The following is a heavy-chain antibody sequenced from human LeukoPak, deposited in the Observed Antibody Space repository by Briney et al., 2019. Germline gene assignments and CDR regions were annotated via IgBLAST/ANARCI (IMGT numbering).Heavy chain of an antibody. CDR2: ISAYNGNT. V-gene: IGHV1-18*01. CDR3: ARDMLSYYDSSGYFHY. Sequence: ASVKVSCKASGYTFTSYGISWVRQAPGQGLEWMGWISAYNGNTNYAQKLQGRVTMTTDTSTSTAYMELRSLGSDDTAVYYCARDMLSYYDSSGYFHYWGQGTLVTVSS. D-gene: IGHD3-22*01. J-gene: IGHJ4*02. CDR1: GYTFTSYG.